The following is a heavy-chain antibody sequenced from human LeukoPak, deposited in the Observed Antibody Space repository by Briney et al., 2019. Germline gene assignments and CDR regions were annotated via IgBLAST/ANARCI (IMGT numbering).Heavy chain of an antibody. J-gene: IGHJ4*02. CDR2: INSDGSST. Sequence: PGGSLRLSCAASGFTFSSYWMHWVRQAPGKGLVWVSRINSDGSSTNYADSVKGRFTISRDNAQNTLYLQMNSLRAEDTAVYYCAKVDAVSSWGAYWGQGTLVTVSS. CDR1: GFTFSSYW. D-gene: IGHD6-13*01. CDR3: AKVDAVSSWGAY. V-gene: IGHV3-74*01.